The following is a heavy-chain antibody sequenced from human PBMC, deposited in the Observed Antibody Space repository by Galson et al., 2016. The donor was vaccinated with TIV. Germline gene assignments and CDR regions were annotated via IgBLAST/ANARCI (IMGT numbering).Heavy chain of an antibody. D-gene: IGHD3-22*01. CDR2: ISGGGGST. CDR1: GFTFSIFA. J-gene: IGHJ6*02. V-gene: IGHV3-23*01. CDR3: TKVPSSGVSYYYSLDV. Sequence: SLRLSCAASGFTFSIFAMTWVRQAPGMGLEWVSAISGGGGSTYYADSVKGRFTIPRDNSKNTLFLQMNSLSSEDTAVYYCTKVPSSGVSYYYSLDVWGQGTTVTVSS.